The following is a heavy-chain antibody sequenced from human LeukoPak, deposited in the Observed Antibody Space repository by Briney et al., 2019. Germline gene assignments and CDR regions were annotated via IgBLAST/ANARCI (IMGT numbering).Heavy chain of an antibody. CDR3: AVRGGATRGLDY. Sequence: GGSLRLSCAAPGFTFSSYSMNWVRQAPGKGLEWVSSISSSSSYIYYADSVKGRFTISRDNAKNSLYLQMNSLRAEDTAVYYCAVRGGATRGLDYWGQGTLVTVSS. J-gene: IGHJ4*02. V-gene: IGHV3-21*01. CDR1: GFTFSSYS. CDR2: ISSSSSYI. D-gene: IGHD1-26*01.